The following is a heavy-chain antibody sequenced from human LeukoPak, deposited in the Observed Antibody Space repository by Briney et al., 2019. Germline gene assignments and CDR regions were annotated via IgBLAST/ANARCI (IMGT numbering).Heavy chain of an antibody. D-gene: IGHD6-13*01. V-gene: IGHV3-30*02. J-gene: IGHJ4*02. CDR3: AREYSSSWPNFDY. Sequence: GGSLRLSCAASGFTFSTYGMHWVRQAPGKGLEWVAFIRFDGTNKYYSDSVKGRFTISRDNAKNSLYLQMNSLRAEDTAVYYCAREYSSSWPNFDYWGQGTLVTVSS. CDR1: GFTFSTYG. CDR2: IRFDGTNK.